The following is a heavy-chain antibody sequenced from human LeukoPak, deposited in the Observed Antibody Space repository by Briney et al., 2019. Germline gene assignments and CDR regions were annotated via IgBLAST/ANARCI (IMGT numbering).Heavy chain of an antibody. V-gene: IGHV3-48*03. CDR1: GFTFSSYE. CDR3: ARVDYSGDY. D-gene: IGHD2-2*03. Sequence: GGSLRLSCAASGFTFSSYEMNWVRQAPGKGLEWVSYISSSGSTIYYADSVKGRFTISRDNAKNSLYLQMNSLRAEDMAVYYCARVDYSGDYWGQGTLVTVSS. CDR2: ISSSGSTI. J-gene: IGHJ4*02.